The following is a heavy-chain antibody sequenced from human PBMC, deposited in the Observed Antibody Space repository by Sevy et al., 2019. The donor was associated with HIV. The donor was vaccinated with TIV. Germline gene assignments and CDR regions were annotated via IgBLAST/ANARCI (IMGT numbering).Heavy chain of an antibody. D-gene: IGHD2-15*01. CDR3: ARDPYCSGGSCYSAEYFQH. CDR2: IIPIFGTA. J-gene: IGHJ1*01. V-gene: IGHV1-69*13. Sequence: ASVKVSCKASGGTFSSYAISWVRQAPGQGLEWMGGIIPIFGTANYAQKFQDRVTITEDESTSTAYMELSSLRSEDTAVYYCARDPYCSGGSCYSAEYFQHWGQGTLVTVSS. CDR1: GGTFSSYA.